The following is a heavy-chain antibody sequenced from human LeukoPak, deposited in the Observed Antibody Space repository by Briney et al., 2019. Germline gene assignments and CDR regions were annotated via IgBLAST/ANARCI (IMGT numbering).Heavy chain of an antibody. D-gene: IGHD1-26*01. CDR3: ARVGATAQDGMDV. J-gene: IGHJ6*02. CDR2: INPNSGGT. V-gene: IGHV1-2*06. Sequence: ASVKVSCKASGYTFTGYYMHWVRQAPGQGLEWMGRINPNSGGTNYAQKFQGRVTMTRDTPIGTAYMELSRLRSDDTAVYYCARVGATAQDGMDVWGQGTTVTVSS. CDR1: GYTFTGYY.